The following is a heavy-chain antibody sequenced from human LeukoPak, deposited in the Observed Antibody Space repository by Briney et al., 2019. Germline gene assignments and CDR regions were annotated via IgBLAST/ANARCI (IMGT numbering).Heavy chain of an antibody. V-gene: IGHV7-4-1*02. CDR3: ARDPGGGYCSGGSCYPPYFDY. Sequence: ASVKVSCKASGYTFTSHAMNWVRQAPGQGLEWMGWINTNTGNSTYAQGFTGRFVFSLDTSVSTAYLQISSLKAEDTAVYYCARDPGGGYCSGGSCYPPYFDYWGQGTLVTVSS. CDR2: INTNTGNS. CDR1: GYTFTSHA. J-gene: IGHJ4*02. D-gene: IGHD2-15*01.